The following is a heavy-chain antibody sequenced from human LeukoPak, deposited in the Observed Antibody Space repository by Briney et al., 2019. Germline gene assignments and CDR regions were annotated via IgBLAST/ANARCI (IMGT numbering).Heavy chain of an antibody. V-gene: IGHV4-4*07. J-gene: IGHJ4*01. CDR2: ISTSGST. Sequence: SETLSLTCTVSGGSVNTYYWSWIRQSAGKGLEWIGHISTSGSTTYNPSLKSRVTMSVDTSKNQFSLKLSSVTAADTAVYYCEREATIVGATIIWGHGSLVTVSS. CDR1: GGSVNTYY. D-gene: IGHD1-26*01. CDR3: EREATIVGATII.